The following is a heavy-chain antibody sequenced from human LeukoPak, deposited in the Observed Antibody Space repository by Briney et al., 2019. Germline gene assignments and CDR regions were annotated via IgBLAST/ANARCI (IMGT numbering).Heavy chain of an antibody. Sequence: SVKVSCKASGYTFTSYYMHWVRQAPGQGLEWMGGIIPIFGTANYAQKFQGRVTITADESTSTAYMELSSLRSEDTAVYYCAREHMRGSDAFDIWGQGTMVTVSS. CDR3: AREHMRGSDAFDI. J-gene: IGHJ3*02. CDR2: IIPIFGTA. CDR1: GYTFTSYY. V-gene: IGHV1-69*13. D-gene: IGHD2-21*01.